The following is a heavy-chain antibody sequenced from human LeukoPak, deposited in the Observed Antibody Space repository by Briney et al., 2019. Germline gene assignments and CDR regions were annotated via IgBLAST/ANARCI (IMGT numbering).Heavy chain of an antibody. J-gene: IGHJ6*02. CDR3: ARVSSSGWGYYYYGMDV. D-gene: IGHD6-19*01. CDR1: GYTFTSYD. CDR2: MNPNSGNT. V-gene: IGHV1-8*01. Sequence: ASVKVSCKASGYTFTSYDINWVRQATGQGLEWMGWMNPNSGNTGYAQKFQGRVTMTRNTSISTAYMELSSLRPEDTAVYYCARVSSSGWGYYYYGMDVWGQGTTVTVSS.